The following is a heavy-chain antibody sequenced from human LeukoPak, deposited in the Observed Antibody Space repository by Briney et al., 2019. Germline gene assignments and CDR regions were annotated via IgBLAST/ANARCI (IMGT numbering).Heavy chain of an antibody. CDR3: ARDLKRGYSSGRYSWGTGSSNDY. Sequence: ASVKVSCKASGYTFTSYGISWVRQAPGQGLEWMGWTSGYNGNTNYAQEKLQGRVTMTTDTSTSTAYMELRSLRSGDTAVYYCARDLKRGYSSGRYSWGTGSSNDYWGQGTLVTVSS. D-gene: IGHD6-19*01. CDR2: TSGYNGNT. V-gene: IGHV1-18*01. J-gene: IGHJ4*02. CDR1: GYTFTSYG.